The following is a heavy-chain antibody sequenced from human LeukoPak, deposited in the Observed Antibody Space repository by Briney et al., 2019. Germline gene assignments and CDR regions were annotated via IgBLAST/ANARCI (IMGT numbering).Heavy chain of an antibody. D-gene: IGHD5-24*01. CDR2: IYPGDSDT. CDR1: GYSFTSYW. J-gene: IGHJ3*02. V-gene: IGHV5-51*01. CDR3: ARSSRDGYIPDAFDI. Sequence: GESLKISCKGSGYSFTSYWIGWVRQMPGKGLEWMGIIYPGDSDTRYSSSFQGQVTLSADKAISTAYLQWSSLKASDTAIYYCARSSRDGYIPDAFDIWGQGTMVTVSS.